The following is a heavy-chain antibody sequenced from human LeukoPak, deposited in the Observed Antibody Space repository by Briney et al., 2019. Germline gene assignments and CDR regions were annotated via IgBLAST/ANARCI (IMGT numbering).Heavy chain of an antibody. D-gene: IGHD3-10*01. CDR1: GGTFSSYA. CDR3: ARTRNYYGSFFDY. CDR2: IIPIFGTA. V-gene: IGHV1-69*13. Sequence: SVKVSCKASGGTFSSYAISWVRQAPGQGLEWMGGIIPIFGTANYAQKFQGRVTITADESTSTAYMELSSLRSEDTAVYYCARTRNYYGSFFDYWGQGTLVTVSS. J-gene: IGHJ4*02.